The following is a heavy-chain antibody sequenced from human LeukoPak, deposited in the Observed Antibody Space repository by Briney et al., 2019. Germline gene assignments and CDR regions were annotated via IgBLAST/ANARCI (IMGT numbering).Heavy chain of an antibody. J-gene: IGHJ4*02. Sequence: SETLSLTCTVSGGSISSGGYYWSWIRQPPGKGLEWIGYINHSGSTNYNPSLKSRVTISVDTSKNQFSLKLSSVTAADTAVYYCARGRGYCSSTSCLPYYFDYWGQGTLVTVSS. D-gene: IGHD2-2*01. V-gene: IGHV4-30-2*01. CDR2: INHSGST. CDR3: ARGRGYCSSTSCLPYYFDY. CDR1: GGSISSGGYY.